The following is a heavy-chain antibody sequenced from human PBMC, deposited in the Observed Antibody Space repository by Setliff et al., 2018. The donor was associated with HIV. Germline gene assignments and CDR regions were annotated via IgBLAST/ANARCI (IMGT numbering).Heavy chain of an antibody. CDR2: INPNSGDT. J-gene: IGHJ5*02. D-gene: IGHD2-15*01. Sequence: ASVKVSCKTSGYTFTSYHLHWLRQAPGQGLEWMGWINPNSGDTRYAQRFQGRVTMTRDASTNTAYMELNSLTSDDTAVYYCARDLVVVAPHYCFDPWGQGTLVTVSS. V-gene: IGHV1-2*02. CDR3: ARDLVVVAPHYCFDP. CDR1: GYTFTSYH.